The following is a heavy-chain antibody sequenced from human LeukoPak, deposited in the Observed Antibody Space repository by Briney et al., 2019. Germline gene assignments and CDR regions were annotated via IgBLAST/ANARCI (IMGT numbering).Heavy chain of an antibody. V-gene: IGHV4-59*01. D-gene: IGHD4-17*01. CDR1: GGSISSYY. J-gene: IGHJ4*02. CDR3: ARSDYGDCFDY. Sequence: PSETLSLTCTVSGGSISSYYWSWIRQPPGKGLEWIGYLYYSGSTNYNPSLKSRVTISVDTSKNQFSLKLSSVTAADTAVYYCARSDYGDCFDYWGQGTLVTVSS. CDR2: LYYSGST.